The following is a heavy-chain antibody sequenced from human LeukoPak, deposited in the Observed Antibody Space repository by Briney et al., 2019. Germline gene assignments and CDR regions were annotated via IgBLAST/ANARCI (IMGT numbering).Heavy chain of an antibody. J-gene: IGHJ4*02. CDR3: ARASGGEYYDFCSY. CDR1: GFTFSSYA. CDR2: ISYDGSNK. D-gene: IGHD3-3*01. V-gene: IGHV3-30-3*01. Sequence: PGGSLRLSCAASGFTFSSYAMHWVRQAPGKGLEWVAVISYDGSNKYYADSVKGRFTISRDNSKNTLYLQMNSLRAEDTAVYYCARASGGEYYDFCSYWGQGTLVTVSS.